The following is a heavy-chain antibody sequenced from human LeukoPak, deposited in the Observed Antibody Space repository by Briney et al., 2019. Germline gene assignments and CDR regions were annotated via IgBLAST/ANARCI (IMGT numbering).Heavy chain of an antibody. CDR2: IYYSGST. CDR3: ARQKLDTNWFDP. V-gene: IGHV4-39*01. J-gene: IGHJ5*02. CDR1: GGSISSSSYY. Sequence: SETLSLTCTVSGGSISSSSYYWGWIRQPPGKGLECIGSIYYSGSTYYNPSLKSRVTISVDTSKNQFSLKLSSVTAADTAVYYCARQKLDTNWFDPWGQGTLVTVSS. D-gene: IGHD5-18*01.